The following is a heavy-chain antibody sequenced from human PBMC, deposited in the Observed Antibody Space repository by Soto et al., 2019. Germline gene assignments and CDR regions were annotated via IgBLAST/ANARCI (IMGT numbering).Heavy chain of an antibody. V-gene: IGHV1-3*01. J-gene: IGHJ4*02. CDR1: GYTFTSYA. CDR3: ARGTGYFDWLFPFDY. CDR2: INAGNGNT. Sequence: GASVKVSFKASGYTFTSYAMHWVRQAPGQRLEWMGWINAGNGNTKYSQKFQGRVTITRDTSASTAYMELSSLRSEDTAVYYCARGTGYFDWLFPFDYWGQGTLVTVSS. D-gene: IGHD3-9*01.